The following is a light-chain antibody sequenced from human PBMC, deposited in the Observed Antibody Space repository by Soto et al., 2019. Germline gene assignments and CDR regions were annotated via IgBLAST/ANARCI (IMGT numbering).Light chain of an antibody. V-gene: IGLV2-8*01. J-gene: IGLJ2*01. CDR1: TSDVGGYNY. CDR3: GSYAGSKNFVV. Sequence: QSALTQPPSASGSPGQSVTISCTVTTSDVGGYNYVSWYQLHTGKVPKLIISEVNKRPSGVPDRFSGSKSGCTASLTVSGLHAEDEDDYFCGSYAGSKNFVVFGGGTKLTVL. CDR2: EVN.